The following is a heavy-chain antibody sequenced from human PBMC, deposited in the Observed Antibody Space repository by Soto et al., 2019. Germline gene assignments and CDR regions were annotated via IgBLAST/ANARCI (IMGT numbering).Heavy chain of an antibody. D-gene: IGHD1-20*01. CDR2: ISGSGGST. Sequence: EVQLLESGGGLVQPGGSLRLSCAASGFTFSSYAMSWVRQAPGKGLEWVSAISGSGGSTYYADSVKGRFTISRDNSKNTLYLQMNSLRAEDTAVYYCAKDESGRGEKGITGTPYYFDYWGQGTLVTVSS. CDR3: AKDESGRGEKGITGTPYYFDY. V-gene: IGHV3-23*01. J-gene: IGHJ4*02. CDR1: GFTFSSYA.